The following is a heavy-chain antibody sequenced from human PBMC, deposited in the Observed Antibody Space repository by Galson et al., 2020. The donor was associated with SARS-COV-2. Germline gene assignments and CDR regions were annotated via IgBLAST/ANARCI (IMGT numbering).Heavy chain of an antibody. J-gene: IGHJ4*02. CDR1: GFTFSNYG. CDR3: AIHPSRQMTTVTPGGGY. Sequence: GESLKISCAASGFTFSNYGMHWVRQAPGKGLEWVAVIWYDGSNKYYADSVKGRFTISRDNSKNTLYLQMNSLRVEDTAVYYCAIHPSRQMTTVTPGGGYWGQGTLVTVSS. V-gene: IGHV3-33*01. CDR2: IWYDGSNK. D-gene: IGHD4-17*01.